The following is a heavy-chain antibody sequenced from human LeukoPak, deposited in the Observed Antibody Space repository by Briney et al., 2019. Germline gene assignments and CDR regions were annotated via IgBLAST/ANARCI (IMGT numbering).Heavy chain of an antibody. V-gene: IGHV1-69*10. Sequence: SVKLSCKASGGTFSSYAISWVRQAPGQGLEWMGGIIPFFGIANYAQKFQGRVTITADKSTSTAYMELSSLRSEDTAVYYCARDGGDGYNLRGTVPTDYWGQGTLVTVSS. CDR1: GGTFSSYA. CDR3: ARDGGDGYNLRGTVPTDY. J-gene: IGHJ4*02. D-gene: IGHD5-24*01. CDR2: IIPFFGIA.